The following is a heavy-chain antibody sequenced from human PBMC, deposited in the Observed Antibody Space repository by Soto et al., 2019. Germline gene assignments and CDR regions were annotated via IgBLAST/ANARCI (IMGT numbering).Heavy chain of an antibody. Sequence: SETLSLTCTVSGGSISSSSYYWGWIRQPPGKGLEWIGSIYYSGSTYYNPSLKSRVTISVDTSKNQFSLKLSSVTAADTAVYYWASTRLYGSGSYYKTPYYFDYWGQGTLVTVSS. CDR3: ASTRLYGSGSYYKTPYYFDY. V-gene: IGHV4-39*01. CDR2: IYYSGST. J-gene: IGHJ4*02. D-gene: IGHD3-10*01. CDR1: GGSISSSSYY.